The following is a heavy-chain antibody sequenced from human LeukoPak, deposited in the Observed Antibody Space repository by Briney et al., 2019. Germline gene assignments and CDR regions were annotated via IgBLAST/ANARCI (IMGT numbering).Heavy chain of an antibody. CDR2: ISAYNGNT. CDR3: ARGGDIMVVTADGDAFDI. J-gene: IGHJ3*02. V-gene: IGHV1-18*01. CDR1: GYTFTSYG. Sequence: ASVKVSCKASGYTFTSYGISWVRQAPGQGLEWMGWISAYNGNTNYAQKLQGRVTMTTDTSTSTAYMELRSLRSDDTAVYYCARGGDIMVVTADGDAFDIWGQGTMVTVSS. D-gene: IGHD2-21*02.